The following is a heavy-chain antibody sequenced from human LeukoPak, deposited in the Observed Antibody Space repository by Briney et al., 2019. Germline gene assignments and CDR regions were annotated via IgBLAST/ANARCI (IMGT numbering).Heavy chain of an antibody. Sequence: ASVKASCKVSGHTLSELPMYWVRQAPGEGLEWMGGFDPENDERIYAQKFRGRVTMTEDTSTNTAYMELSRLRSDYTAVYYCATAVTSIVPDYWGQGTLVTVSS. CDR3: ATAVTSIVPDY. CDR1: GHTLSELP. D-gene: IGHD4-17*01. CDR2: FDPENDER. J-gene: IGHJ4*02. V-gene: IGHV1-24*01.